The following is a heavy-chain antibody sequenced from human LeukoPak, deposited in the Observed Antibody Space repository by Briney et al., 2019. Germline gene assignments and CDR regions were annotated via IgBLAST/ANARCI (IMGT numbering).Heavy chain of an antibody. CDR3: AKNRESIDY. Sequence: GGSLRLSCAASGFTFSTFAMSWVRQAPGKGLEWVSAISSSGGGSTYYADSVKDRFTISRDNSKNTLYLQMNSLRADDTAVYYCAKNRESIDYWGQETLVPVSS. J-gene: IGHJ4*02. V-gene: IGHV3-23*01. CDR2: ISSSGGGST. CDR1: GFTFSTFA. D-gene: IGHD1-26*01.